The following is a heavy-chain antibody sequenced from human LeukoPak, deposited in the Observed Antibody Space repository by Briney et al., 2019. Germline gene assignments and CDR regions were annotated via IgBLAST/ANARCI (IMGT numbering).Heavy chain of an antibody. D-gene: IGHD3-9*01. CDR1: GFTFSNYA. J-gene: IGHJ4*02. CDR3: AKVRYDILTGYPN. Sequence: PGGSLRLSCAASGFTFSNYAMAWVRQAPGKGLEWVSILSGSGGATYYADSVKGRFTISRDNSKNTLYLQMNSLRAEDTAVYYCAKVRYDILTGYPNWGQGTLVTVSS. V-gene: IGHV3-23*01. CDR2: LSGSGGAT.